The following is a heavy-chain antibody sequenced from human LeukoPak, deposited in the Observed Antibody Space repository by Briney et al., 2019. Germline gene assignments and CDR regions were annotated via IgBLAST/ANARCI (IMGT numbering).Heavy chain of an antibody. Sequence: PSETLSLTCTVSGGSISSSYWSWIRQPAAKGLDCIGRINTSGTTSYNPSLKSRVSISVDKSKNQLSLKLSSVTAADTAVYYCARLGYSSSSTGYYYYMDVWGKGTTVTVSS. V-gene: IGHV4-4*07. CDR1: GGSISSSY. J-gene: IGHJ6*03. CDR3: ARLGYSSSSTGYYYYMDV. CDR2: INTSGTT. D-gene: IGHD6-6*01.